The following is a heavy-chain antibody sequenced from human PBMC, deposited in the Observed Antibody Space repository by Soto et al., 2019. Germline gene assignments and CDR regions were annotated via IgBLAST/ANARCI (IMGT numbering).Heavy chain of an antibody. Sequence: GGSLRLSCAASGFTFSTYSMNWVRQAPGKGLEWVSYISSSSSTIYYADSVKGRFTISRDNAENSLYLQMNSLRAEDTAVYYCARDCSSSSCYVGYYYYMDVWGKGTTVTVSS. V-gene: IGHV3-48*01. D-gene: IGHD2-2*01. CDR2: ISSSSSTI. J-gene: IGHJ6*03. CDR3: ARDCSSSSCYVGYYYYMDV. CDR1: GFTFSTYS.